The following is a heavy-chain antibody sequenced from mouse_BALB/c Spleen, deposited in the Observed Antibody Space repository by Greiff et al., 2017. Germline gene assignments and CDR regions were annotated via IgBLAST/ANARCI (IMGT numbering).Heavy chain of an antibody. CDR2: IYPGDGDT. V-gene: IGHV1-80*01. CDR3: ARGEDGNYWLAY. D-gene: IGHD2-1*01. Sequence: QVQLQQSGAELVRPGSSVKISCKASGYAFSSYWMNWVKQRPGQGLEWIGQIYPGDGDTNYNGKFKGKATLTADKSSSTAYMQLSSLTSEDSAVYCCARGEDGNYWLAYWGQGTLVTVSA. J-gene: IGHJ3*01. CDR1: GYAFSSYW.